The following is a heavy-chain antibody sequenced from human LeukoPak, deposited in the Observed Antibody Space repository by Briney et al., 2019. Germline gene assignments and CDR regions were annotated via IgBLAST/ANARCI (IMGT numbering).Heavy chain of an antibody. J-gene: IGHJ4*02. Sequence: PSETLSLTCTVSGGSFSNYCWNWMRQSPGKGLEWIGYTCDSANTYYNPSLKSRDTTSVDTSKNQFSLKLTSTTAADTAVYYCARWHDSGRYFDYWGRGTSVTVSS. D-gene: IGHD6-19*01. CDR1: GGSFSNYC. V-gene: IGHV4-59*01. CDR2: TCDSANT. CDR3: ARWHDSGRYFDY.